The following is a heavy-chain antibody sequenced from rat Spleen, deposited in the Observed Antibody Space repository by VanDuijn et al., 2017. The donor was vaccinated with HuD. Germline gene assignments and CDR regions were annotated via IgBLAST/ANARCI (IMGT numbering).Heavy chain of an antibody. CDR3: ARAGYLRDWYFDF. J-gene: IGHJ1*01. D-gene: IGHD2-2*01. Sequence: EVQLVESGGGLVQPGRSLKLSCVASGFTFNNYWMTWIRQAPGKGLEWVASITNTGGSTYYPDSVKCRFTISRDNAKSTLYLQMNSLRSEDTATYHCARAGYLRDWYFDFWGPGAMVTVSS. CDR2: ITNTGGST. CDR1: GFTFNNYW. V-gene: IGHV5-31*01.